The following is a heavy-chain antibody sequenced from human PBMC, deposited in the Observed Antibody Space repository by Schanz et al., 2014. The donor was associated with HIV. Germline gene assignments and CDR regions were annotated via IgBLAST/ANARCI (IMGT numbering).Heavy chain of an antibody. CDR1: GYIFTNYG. CDR3: ARSHYGDLDH. D-gene: IGHD4-17*01. Sequence: QVQLVQSGAEVKKPGSSVTVSCETSGYIFTNYGISWMRQAPGQGLEWMGWISAYNDKTSYAQKFQGRVTMTRSTSTNTVYLELSSLRSEDTAIYFCARSHYGDLDHWGQGTLVTVS. V-gene: IGHV1-18*01. J-gene: IGHJ4*01. CDR2: ISAYNDKT.